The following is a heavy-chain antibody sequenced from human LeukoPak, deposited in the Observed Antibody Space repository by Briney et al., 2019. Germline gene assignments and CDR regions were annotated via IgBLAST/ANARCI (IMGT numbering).Heavy chain of an antibody. CDR3: ARALYGIDSF. Sequence: SGTLSLTCAVSGASVSSSDWWRWARQPPKKGLEWIGEIHHSGSTNYNPSLKSRVTMSVDTSKNQISLRLTSVTAADTAVYYSARALYGIDSFWGQGNLVTVSS. CDR2: IHHSGST. J-gene: IGHJ4*02. V-gene: IGHV4-4*02. D-gene: IGHD2-8*01. CDR1: GASVSSSDW.